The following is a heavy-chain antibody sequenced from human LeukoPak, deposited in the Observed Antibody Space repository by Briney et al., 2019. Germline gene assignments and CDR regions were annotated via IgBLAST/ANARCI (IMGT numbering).Heavy chain of an antibody. Sequence: GASVKVSCKASGYTFTGYYMHWVRQAPGQGLEWMGWINPNSGGTNYAQKFQGRVTMTRDTSISTACMELSRLRSDDTAVYYCAREDCSSTSCYWFDYWGQGTLVTVSS. D-gene: IGHD2-2*01. CDR2: INPNSGGT. J-gene: IGHJ4*02. CDR3: AREDCSSTSCYWFDY. CDR1: GYTFTGYY. V-gene: IGHV1-2*02.